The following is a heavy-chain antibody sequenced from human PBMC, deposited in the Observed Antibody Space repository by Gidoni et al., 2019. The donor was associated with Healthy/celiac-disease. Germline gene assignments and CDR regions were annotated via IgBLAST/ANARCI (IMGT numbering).Heavy chain of an antibody. CDR3: ARDNIAVAGEVPTRNY. CDR2: ISSSGSTI. Sequence: QVQLVESGGGLVKPGGSLRLSCAASGFTFSDYYMSWIRQAPGKGMEWVSDISSSGSTIYYADSVKGRFTISRDNAKNSLYLQMNSLRAEDTAVYYCARDNIAVAGEVPTRNYWGQGTLVTVSS. CDR1: GFTFSDYY. D-gene: IGHD6-19*01. J-gene: IGHJ4*02. V-gene: IGHV3-11*01.